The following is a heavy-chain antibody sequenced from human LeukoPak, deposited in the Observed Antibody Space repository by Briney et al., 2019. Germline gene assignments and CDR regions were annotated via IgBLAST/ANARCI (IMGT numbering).Heavy chain of an antibody. D-gene: IGHD5-12*01. V-gene: IGHV3-21*01. J-gene: IGHJ3*02. CDR3: ARDKNSGYDRDAFDI. CDR2: ISSSSSYI. CDR1: GFTFSSYS. Sequence: GGSLRLSCAASGFTFSSYSMNWVRQAPGKGLEWVSSISSSSSYIYYADSVKGRFTISRDNAKNSLYLQMNSLRAEDTAVYYCARDKNSGYDRDAFDIWGQGTMVTVSS.